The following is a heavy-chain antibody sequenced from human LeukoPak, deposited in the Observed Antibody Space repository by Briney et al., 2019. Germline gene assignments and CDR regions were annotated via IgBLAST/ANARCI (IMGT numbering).Heavy chain of an antibody. CDR2: ISYDGSNK. CDR3: ARGGRDSYGPADY. D-gene: IGHD5-18*01. Sequence: GGSLRLSCAASGFTFSSYAMHWFRQAPGKGLEGVAVISYDGSNKYYADSVKGRFTISRDNSKNTLYLQMNSLRAEDTAVYYCARGGRDSYGPADYWGQGTLVSVSS. V-gene: IGHV3-30-3*01. CDR1: GFTFSSYA. J-gene: IGHJ4*02.